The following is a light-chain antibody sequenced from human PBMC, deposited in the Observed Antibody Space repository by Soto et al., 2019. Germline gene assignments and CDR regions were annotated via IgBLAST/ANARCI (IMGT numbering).Light chain of an antibody. CDR1: QDISNY. CDR2: DAS. CDR3: QQSDNLPIT. Sequence: DFQMTQSPSSLSASVGDRVTITCQASQDISNYLNWYQQKPGRAPKLLIYDASTLERGVPSRFSGTGSGTLFTFAISSLQPEYIGIYYCQQSDNLPITFGQGTRLEIK. V-gene: IGKV1-33*01. J-gene: IGKJ5*01.